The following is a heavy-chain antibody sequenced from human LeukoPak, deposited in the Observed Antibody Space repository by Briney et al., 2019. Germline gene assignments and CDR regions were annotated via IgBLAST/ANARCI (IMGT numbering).Heavy chain of an antibody. D-gene: IGHD3-9*01. CDR3: ARHVWLQPFDY. CDR1: GGSMNSYY. Sequence: PSETLSLTCSVSGGSMNSYYWSWIRQSPGKGLEWIGYIYYSGSTNYNPSLKSRVTISVDTSKNQFSLKLSSVTAADTAVYYCARHVWLQPFDYWGQGTLVTVSA. J-gene: IGHJ4*02. V-gene: IGHV4-59*08. CDR2: IYYSGST.